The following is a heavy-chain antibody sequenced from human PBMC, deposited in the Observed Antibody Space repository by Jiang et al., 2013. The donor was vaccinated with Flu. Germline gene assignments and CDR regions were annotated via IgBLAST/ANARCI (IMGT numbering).Heavy chain of an antibody. D-gene: IGHD6-19*01. CDR2: INTNTGNP. CDR1: GYTXTSYA. V-gene: IGHV7-4-1*02. J-gene: IGHJ3*02. CDR3: ARDLHSSGWYVDI. Sequence: VKVSCKASGYTXTSYAMNWVRQAPGQGLEWMGWINTNTGNPTYAQGFTGRFVFSLDTSVSTAYLQISSLEAEDTAVYYCARDLHSSGWYVDIWGQGTMVTVSS.